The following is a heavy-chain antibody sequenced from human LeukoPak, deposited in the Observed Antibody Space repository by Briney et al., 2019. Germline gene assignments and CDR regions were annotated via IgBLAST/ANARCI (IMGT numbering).Heavy chain of an antibody. J-gene: IGHJ4*02. D-gene: IGHD6-6*01. CDR3: ASATEAPGY. CDR2: ISKSGVTI. Sequence: GGSLRLPCAASGLTFSSYAMKWVRQGPGKGLEWVAYISKSGVTIYHAESVKGRFTISRDNAKNSLYLQMDSLRAEDTAVYYCASATEAPGYWGQGTLVTVSS. V-gene: IGHV3-48*03. CDR1: GLTFSSYA.